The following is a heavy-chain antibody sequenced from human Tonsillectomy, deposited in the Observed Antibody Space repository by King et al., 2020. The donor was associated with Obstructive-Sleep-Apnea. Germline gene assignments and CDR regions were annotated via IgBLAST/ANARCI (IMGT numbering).Heavy chain of an antibody. V-gene: IGHV4-31*01. J-gene: IGHJ4*02. CDR2: IYYSGST. D-gene: IGHD3-10*01. CDR1: VGSNSRGGYY. CDR3: ARGGGGSGNY. Sequence: QLQESGPGLVKPSQTLSLTCIVSVGSNSRGGYYWSWIRQHPGKVHEWIGYIYYSGSTCNNPSPTGQVTISVDTSKNQFSLKLSSVTAADTAVYYCARGGGGSGNYWGQGTLVTVSS.